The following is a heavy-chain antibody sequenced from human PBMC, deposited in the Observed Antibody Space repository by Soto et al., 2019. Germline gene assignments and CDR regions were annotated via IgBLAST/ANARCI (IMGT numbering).Heavy chain of an antibody. D-gene: IGHD4-4*01. CDR1: GGSISSGGYY. V-gene: IGHV4-31*03. CDR2: IYYSGST. J-gene: IGHJ3*02. CDR3: ARETTVRPNDAFDI. Sequence: QVQLQESGPGLVKPSQTLSLTCTVSGGSISSGGYYWSWIRQHPGKGLEWIGYIYYSGSTYYNPSLKSRVTISVDTSKNQFSLKLSSVTAADTAVYYCARETTVRPNDAFDIWGQGTMVTVSS.